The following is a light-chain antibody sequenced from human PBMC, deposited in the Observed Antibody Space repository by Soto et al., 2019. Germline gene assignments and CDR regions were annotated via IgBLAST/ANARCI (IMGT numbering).Light chain of an antibody. V-gene: IGLV2-23*01. Sequence: QFALTQPASVCGSPGQSITISCTRSSTDFENYNLVSWYQHCPDKAPKLIIYEGTKRPSEISDRFSGSESDTTASLIISGLQPEDEADYYCSSYAGSSARVVFGGGTKLTV. CDR2: EGT. CDR1: STDFENYNL. J-gene: IGLJ2*01. CDR3: SSYAGSSARVV.